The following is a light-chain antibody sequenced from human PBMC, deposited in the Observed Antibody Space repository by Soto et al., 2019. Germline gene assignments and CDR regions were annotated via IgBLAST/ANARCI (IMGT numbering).Light chain of an antibody. J-gene: IGLJ1*01. Sequence: QSALTQPASVSGSPGQSITISCTGTSSDVGSYNLVSWYQQHPGKAPKLMIYEGSKRPSGVSNRFSGSKSGNTASLTISGLQAADEADYYCCSYAGSSTSPYVFGTGTKVTVL. CDR2: EGS. CDR1: SSDVGSYNL. V-gene: IGLV2-23*01. CDR3: CSYAGSSTSPYV.